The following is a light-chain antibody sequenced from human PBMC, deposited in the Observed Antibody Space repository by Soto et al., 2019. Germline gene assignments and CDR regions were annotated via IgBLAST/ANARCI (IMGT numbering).Light chain of an antibody. CDR3: QHYGISPGT. CDR2: GAS. V-gene: IGKV3-20*01. CDR1: QNVDNNY. J-gene: IGKJ2*01. Sequence: EIVLTQSPGTLSLSPGQRATLSCRASQNVDNNYLAWYQQKPGQAPRLLISGASSGATGIPDRFSGSGSGTDFTLTINRLEPEDFAVYYCQHYGISPGTFGQGTKLEI.